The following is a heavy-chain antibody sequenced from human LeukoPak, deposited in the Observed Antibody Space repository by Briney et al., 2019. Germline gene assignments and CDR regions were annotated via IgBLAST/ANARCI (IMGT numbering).Heavy chain of an antibody. CDR3: ARDKGGNGYFDY. D-gene: IGHD4-23*01. J-gene: IGHJ4*02. CDR2: ISSSSYI. V-gene: IGHV3-21*01. Sequence: GGSLRLSCAASGFTFSSYSMNWVRQAPGKGLGWVSSISSSSYIYYADSVKGRFTISRDNAKNSLYLQMNSLRAEDTAAYYCARDKGGNGYFDYWGQGTLVTVSS. CDR1: GFTFSSYS.